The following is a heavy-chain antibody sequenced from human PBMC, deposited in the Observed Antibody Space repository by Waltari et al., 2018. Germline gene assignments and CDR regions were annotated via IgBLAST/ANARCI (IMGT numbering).Heavy chain of an antibody. D-gene: IGHD4-17*01. CDR3: ARGLTTVRDFDY. Sequence: VQLQQWGAGLLKPSETLSLTCAVYGGSFSGFYWSWILQPPGKGLEWIGEINHSGSTNSNPSLKSRVTISVDTSKNQFSLKLSPVTAADTAVYYCARGLTTVRDFDYWGQGTLVTVSS. J-gene: IGHJ4*02. V-gene: IGHV4-34*01. CDR1: GGSFSGFY. CDR2: INHSGST.